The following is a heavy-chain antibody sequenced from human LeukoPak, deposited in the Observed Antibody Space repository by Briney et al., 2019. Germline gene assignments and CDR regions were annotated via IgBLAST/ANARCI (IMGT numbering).Heavy chain of an antibody. D-gene: IGHD3-10*01. CDR2: IIPILGIA. J-gene: IGHJ6*02. Sequence: PSVKVSCKASGGTFSSYAISWVRQAPGQGLEWMGRIIPILGIANYAQKFQGRVTITADKSTSTAYMELSSLRSEDTAVYYCASAWGYYYGSGSYAYYYYGMDVWGQGTTVTVSS. V-gene: IGHV1-69*04. CDR3: ASAWGYYYGSGSYAYYYYGMDV. CDR1: GGTFSSYA.